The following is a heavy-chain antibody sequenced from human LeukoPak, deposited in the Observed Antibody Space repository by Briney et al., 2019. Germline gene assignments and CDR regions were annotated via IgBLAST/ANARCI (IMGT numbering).Heavy chain of an antibody. CDR3: ARDLSPITIFGVSLGY. CDR1: GFTFSSYS. CDR2: INTDGSST. J-gene: IGHJ4*02. Sequence: GGSLRLSCAASGFTFSSYSMNWVRQAPGKGLVWVSRINTDGSSTSYADSVKGRFTISRDNAKNTLYLQMNSLRAEHTAVYYCARDLSPITIFGVSLGYWGQGTLVTVSS. V-gene: IGHV3-74*01. D-gene: IGHD3-3*01.